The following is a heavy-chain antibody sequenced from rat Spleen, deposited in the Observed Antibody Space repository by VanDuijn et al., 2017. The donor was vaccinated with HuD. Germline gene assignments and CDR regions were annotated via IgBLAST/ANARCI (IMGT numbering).Heavy chain of an antibody. CDR3: ARQDWYFDF. CDR2: ISYSGVT. Sequence: EVQLQESGPGLVKPSQSLSLTCSVTGYSITSNYWGWIRKFPGNKMEWLGYISYSGVTNYNPSLTTRISITRDTSKNQFFLQVHSVTTEDTATYYCARQDWYFDFWGPGTMVTVSS. CDR1: GYSITSNY. V-gene: IGHV3-1*01. J-gene: IGHJ1*01.